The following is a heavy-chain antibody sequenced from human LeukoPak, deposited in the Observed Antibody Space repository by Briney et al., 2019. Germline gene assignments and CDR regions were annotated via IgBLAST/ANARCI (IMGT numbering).Heavy chain of an antibody. CDR3: SRYDTSGYYYYGMDV. V-gene: IGHV1-18*01. CDR1: GYTFTSYG. CDR2: ISAYDGNT. J-gene: IGHJ6*02. Sequence: GSVKVSCKVSGYTFTSYGLSRVRQAPGQGLERMGWISAYDGNTNYAQKLQGRVTMTTDTSTSTAYMELRSLRSDDTAVNYCSRYDTSGYYYYGMDVWGQGTTVTVSS. D-gene: IGHD3-22*01.